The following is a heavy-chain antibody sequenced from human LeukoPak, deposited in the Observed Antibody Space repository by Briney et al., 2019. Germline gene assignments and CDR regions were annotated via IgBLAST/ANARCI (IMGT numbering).Heavy chain of an antibody. D-gene: IGHD6-6*01. CDR1: GDSIISSRYY. CDR2: IYYTGST. J-gene: IGHJ6*03. Sequence: RPSETLSLTCTVSGDSIISSRYYWGWIRQPPGKGLEWIGSIYYTGSTYYNPSLKSRVTISGDTSKNQFSLRLSSVTAADTAVYYCARSRARPYYYMDVWGKGTTVTVSS. V-gene: IGHV4-39*01. CDR3: ARSRARPYYYMDV.